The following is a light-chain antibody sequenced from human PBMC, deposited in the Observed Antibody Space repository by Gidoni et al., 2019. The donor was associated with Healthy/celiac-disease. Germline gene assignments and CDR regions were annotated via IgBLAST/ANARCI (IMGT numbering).Light chain of an antibody. CDR1: QDISNY. CDR3: QQYDNLPFT. Sequence: DIQMTQSPSSLSASVGDRVTITCQASQDISNYLNWYQRKPGKAPKLLIYDASNLETGVPSRFSGSGSGTDFTFTISSLQPEDIATYYCQQYDNLPFTFXPXTKVDIK. J-gene: IGKJ3*01. CDR2: DAS. V-gene: IGKV1-33*01.